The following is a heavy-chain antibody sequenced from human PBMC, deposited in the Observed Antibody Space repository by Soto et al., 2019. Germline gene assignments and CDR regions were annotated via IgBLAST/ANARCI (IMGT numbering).Heavy chain of an antibody. V-gene: IGHV4-30-4*01. CDR2: IYYSGRT. Sequence: QVQLQESGPGLVKPSQTLSLTCTVSGGSISSGAYYWSWIRQPPGKGLEWIGYIYYSGRTYYNPTLKSRVTIAVDTSKNQFSLKLSSVTAADTAVYYCARASPVVTDVWGQGTTVTVSS. J-gene: IGHJ6*02. D-gene: IGHD5-18*01. CDR1: GGSISSGAYY. CDR3: ARASPVVTDV.